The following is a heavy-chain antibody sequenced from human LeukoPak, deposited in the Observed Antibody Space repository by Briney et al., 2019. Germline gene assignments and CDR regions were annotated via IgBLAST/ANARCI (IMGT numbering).Heavy chain of an antibody. Sequence: GGSLRLSCAASGFTFSSSAMSWVRQAPGKGLEWVSGIGGSGAGTYYAVSVKGRFTISRDNSKNTLYLQMNSLRAEDTAVYYCARYGFYYFDYWGQGTLVTVSS. D-gene: IGHD4-17*01. V-gene: IGHV3-23*01. J-gene: IGHJ4*02. CDR3: ARYGFYYFDY. CDR2: IGGSGAGT. CDR1: GFTFSSSA.